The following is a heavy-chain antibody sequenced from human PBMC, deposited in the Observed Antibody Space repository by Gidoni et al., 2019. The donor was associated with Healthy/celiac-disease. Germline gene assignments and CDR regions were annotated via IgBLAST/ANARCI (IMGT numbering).Heavy chain of an antibody. Sequence: EVQLFESGGGLVQPGGSLRLSCAASGFTFSRYSLSWVRQAPGKGLEWVSAISGSGGSTYYADAGKGRFTISRDNSKNTLYLQRNSLRAEDTAVYYCAKVGSSSSHSDYYYGMDVWGQGTTVTVSS. CDR3: AKVGSSSSHSDYYYGMDV. D-gene: IGHD6-6*01. CDR1: GFTFSRYS. CDR2: ISGSGGST. J-gene: IGHJ6*02. V-gene: IGHV3-23*01.